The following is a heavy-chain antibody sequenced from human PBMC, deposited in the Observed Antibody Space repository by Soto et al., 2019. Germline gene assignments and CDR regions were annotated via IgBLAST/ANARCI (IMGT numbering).Heavy chain of an antibody. J-gene: IGHJ4*02. Sequence: ASVKVSCKASGYTFTSYGISWVRQAPGQGLEWMGWISAYNGNANYAQKLQGRVTMTTDTSTSTAYMELRSPRSDDTAVYYCARDPPTAMVHNWGQGTLVTVSS. D-gene: IGHD5-18*01. CDR1: GYTFTSYG. V-gene: IGHV1-18*01. CDR3: ARDPPTAMVHN. CDR2: ISAYNGNA.